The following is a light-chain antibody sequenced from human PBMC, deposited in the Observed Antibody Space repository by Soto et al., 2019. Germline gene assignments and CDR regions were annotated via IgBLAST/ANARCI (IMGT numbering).Light chain of an antibody. CDR2: GAS. V-gene: IGKV3-15*01. J-gene: IGKJ2*01. CDR3: QQYNNWPRT. CDR1: QSVSSN. Sequence: EVVMTQSPAALSVSPGERATLSCRASQSVSSNLAWYHQTPGQAPRLLIYGASTRATGIPDRFSGSGSGTDFTLTISSVQSEDFAVYYCQQYNNWPRTFSQGTKVDSK.